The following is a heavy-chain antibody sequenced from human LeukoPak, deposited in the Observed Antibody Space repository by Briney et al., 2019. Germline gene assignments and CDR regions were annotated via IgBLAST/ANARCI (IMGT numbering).Heavy chain of an antibody. Sequence: ASVKVSCKASGFTFINYAISWVRQAPGQGLEWMGWINPNSGGTNYAQKFQGRVTMTRDTSISTAYMELSRLRSDDTAVYYCARPLDYGDYLWGQGTLVTVSS. CDR3: ARPLDYGDYL. D-gene: IGHD4-17*01. V-gene: IGHV1-2*02. CDR1: GFTFINYA. CDR2: INPNSGGT. J-gene: IGHJ5*02.